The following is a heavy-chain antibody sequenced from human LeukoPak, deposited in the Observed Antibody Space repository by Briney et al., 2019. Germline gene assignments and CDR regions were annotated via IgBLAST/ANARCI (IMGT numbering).Heavy chain of an antibody. D-gene: IGHD1-1*01. V-gene: IGHV1-8*01. CDR1: GYTFIDYD. J-gene: IGHJ5*02. CDR3: ARGGLRAGTGGLDP. Sequence: ASVKVSCKASGYTFIDYDINWVRQATGQGLEWMGWMNSKSGDTGYAQKFQGRVTMTWKTSISTAYMELSSLRPEDTAVYYCARGGLRAGTGGLDPWGQGTLVIVSS. CDR2: MNSKSGDT.